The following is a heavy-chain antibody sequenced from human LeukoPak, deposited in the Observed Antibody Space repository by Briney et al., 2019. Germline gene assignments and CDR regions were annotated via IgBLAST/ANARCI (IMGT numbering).Heavy chain of an antibody. J-gene: IGHJ4*02. CDR3: TRDLGYGNGGNY. CDR2: LIPVFDTG. D-gene: IGHD5-18*01. V-gene: IGHV1-69*13. CDR1: GGSFSTNA. Sequence: GASVKVSCKASGGSFSTNAISWVRQAPGQGLEWKGALIPVFDTGTYSQKFQDRLTITADQSTSTVYMELSSLTSEDTAVYYCTRDLGYGNGGNYWGQGTLVTVSS.